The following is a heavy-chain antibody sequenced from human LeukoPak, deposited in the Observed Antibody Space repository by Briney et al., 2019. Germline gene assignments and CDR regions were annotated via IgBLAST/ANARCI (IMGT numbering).Heavy chain of an antibody. CDR2: IKSKTDGGTT. D-gene: IGHD3-3*01. Sequence: PGGSLRLSCAASGFTFSNAWMSWVRQAPGKGLEWVGRIKSKTDGGTTDYAAPVKGRFTISRDDSKNTLYLQMNSLKTEDTAVYYCTTVPTFSTIFGVPYSGYYYMDVWGKGTTVTVSS. V-gene: IGHV3-15*01. CDR1: GFTFSNAW. CDR3: TTVPTFSTIFGVPYSGYYYMDV. J-gene: IGHJ6*03.